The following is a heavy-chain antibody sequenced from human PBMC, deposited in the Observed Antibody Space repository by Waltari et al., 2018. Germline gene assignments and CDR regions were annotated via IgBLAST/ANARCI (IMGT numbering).Heavy chain of an antibody. V-gene: IGHV1-69*05. CDR3: ARRVMGYCSGGSCYYNWFDP. D-gene: IGHD2-15*01. Sequence: QVQLVQSGAEVKKPGSSVKVSCKASGGTFSSYAISWVRQAPGQGLEWMGGSIPIFGTANDAQKFQGRVTITTDESTSTAYMELSSLRSEDTAVYYCARRVMGYCSGGSCYYNWFDPWGQGTLVTVSS. CDR2: SIPIFGTA. CDR1: GGTFSSYA. J-gene: IGHJ5*02.